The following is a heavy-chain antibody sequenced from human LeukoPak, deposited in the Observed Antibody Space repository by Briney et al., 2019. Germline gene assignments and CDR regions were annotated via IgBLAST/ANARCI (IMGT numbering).Heavy chain of an antibody. D-gene: IGHD3-22*01. V-gene: IGHV4-59*01. Sequence: SETLSLTCTVSGGSISSYYWSWIRQPPGKGLEWIGYIYYSGSTNYNSSLRSRVTISVDTSKNQFSLKLRSVTTADTAVYYCARVTGYMIEDYFDYWGQGTLVTVSS. CDR1: GGSISSYY. CDR3: ARVTGYMIEDYFDY. J-gene: IGHJ4*02. CDR2: IYYSGST.